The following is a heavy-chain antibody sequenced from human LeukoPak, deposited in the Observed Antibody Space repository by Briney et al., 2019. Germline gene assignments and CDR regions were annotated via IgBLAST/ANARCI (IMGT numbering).Heavy chain of an antibody. CDR2: IIPIFGTA. J-gene: IGHJ3*02. CDR1: GGTFSSYA. D-gene: IGHD2-15*01. Sequence: SVKVSCKASGGTFSSYAISWVRQAPGQGLEWMGGIIPIFGTANYAQKFQGRVTITADESTSTAYMELSSLRSEDTAVYYCARDEKSGWSQRVEAFDIWGQGTMVTVSS. CDR3: ARDEKSGWSQRVEAFDI. V-gene: IGHV1-69*13.